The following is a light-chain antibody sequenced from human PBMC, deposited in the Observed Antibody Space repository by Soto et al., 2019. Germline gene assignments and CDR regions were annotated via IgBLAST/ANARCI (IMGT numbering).Light chain of an antibody. J-gene: IGKJ2*01. CDR3: QQSYSTPMYT. CDR2: AAS. CDR1: QSISSY. Sequence: DIQMTQSPSSLSASVGDRVTITCRASQSISSYLNWYQQKPGKAPKLLIYAASSLQSGVPSRFSGSGSGTDFTLTIRSLQPEDFANYYCQQSYSTPMYTFGQGTKLEIK. V-gene: IGKV1-39*01.